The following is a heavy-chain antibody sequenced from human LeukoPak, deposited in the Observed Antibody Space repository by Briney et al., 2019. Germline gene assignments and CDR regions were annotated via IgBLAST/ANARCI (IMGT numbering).Heavy chain of an antibody. J-gene: IGHJ2*01. Sequence: GGSLRLSCAASGFAFSSQAMGWVRQAPGKGLEWVSYISSSSSYTNYADSVKGRFTISRDNAKNSLYLQMNSLRAEDTAVYYCARDYRYFDLWGRGTLVTVSS. CDR3: ARDYRYFDL. V-gene: IGHV3-11*06. CDR1: GFAFSSQA. CDR2: ISSSSSYT.